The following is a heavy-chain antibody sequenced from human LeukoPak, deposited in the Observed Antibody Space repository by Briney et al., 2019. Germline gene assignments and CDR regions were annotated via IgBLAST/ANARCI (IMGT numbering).Heavy chain of an antibody. CDR1: GFTFISYA. CDR3: SRPKNTEQQLVNWFDP. D-gene: IGHD6-13*01. Sequence: GRSLRLSCAASGFTFISYAMHWVRQAPGKGLEWVAVISYDGSNKYYADSVKGRFTISRDNSKNTLYLQMNSLRAEDTAVYYCSRPKNTEQQLVNWFDPWGQGTLVTVSS. V-gene: IGHV3-30*04. CDR2: ISYDGSNK. J-gene: IGHJ5*02.